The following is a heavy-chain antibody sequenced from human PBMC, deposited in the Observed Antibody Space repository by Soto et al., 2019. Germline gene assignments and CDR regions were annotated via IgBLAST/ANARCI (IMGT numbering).Heavy chain of an antibody. Sequence: XSVNFSCEASVHTFSYYYMHWVRQAPGQGLEWMGWINPNSGGTKYAPKFQGGVTMTRDTSITTAYMELSRLRSGDTAVYYCAREPATAKPEGVDFWGQGTLVTVSS. CDR3: AREPATAKPEGVDF. CDR2: INPNSGGT. V-gene: IGHV1-2*02. J-gene: IGHJ4*02. CDR1: VHTFSYYY. D-gene: IGHD1-1*01.